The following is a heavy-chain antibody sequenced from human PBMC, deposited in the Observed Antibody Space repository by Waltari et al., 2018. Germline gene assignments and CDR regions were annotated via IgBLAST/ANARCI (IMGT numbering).Heavy chain of an antibody. CDR1: GYSISSGYY. V-gene: IGHV4-38-2*02. CDR2: VFHSGT. J-gene: IGHJ5*02. D-gene: IGHD3-3*01. CDR3: ARSASNFFDP. Sequence: QVQLQESGPGLVKPSETLSLICSVSGYSISSGYYWGWIRQHPGKGLEWLGSVFHSGTFDNPSLRSRVTISLDTSKNQFSLKVSCVTASDTAVYFCARSASNFFDPWGQGALVTVSS.